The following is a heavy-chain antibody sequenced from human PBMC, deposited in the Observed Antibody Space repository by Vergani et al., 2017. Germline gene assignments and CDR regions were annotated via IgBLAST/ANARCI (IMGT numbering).Heavy chain of an antibody. D-gene: IGHD3-16*01. CDR1: GFTLSNYD. V-gene: IGHV3-30*02. J-gene: IGHJ4*02. CDR2: RQFDGSNQ. CDR3: AKHFRGWGIDY. Sequence: QVQLVESGGGVVQRGGSLRLSCATSGFTLSNYDMQWIRQGPGKGLEFVAFRQFDGSNQYYADSVKGRFTLSRDFSKNTLYLQMNSXRTDDTATYYCAKHFRGWGIDYWGQGTQVIVSS.